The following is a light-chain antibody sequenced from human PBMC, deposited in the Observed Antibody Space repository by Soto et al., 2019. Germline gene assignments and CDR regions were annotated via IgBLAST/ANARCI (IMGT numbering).Light chain of an antibody. Sequence: QSVLPQPASVSGAPVQSTTISCTGTSRDVGGYNYVSWYQQHPGKAPKLMIYDVSNRPSGVSNRFSGSKSGNTASLTISGLQAEDVAACNCSPYTSSTFIYVFVTGT. V-gene: IGLV2-14*03. CDR1: SRDVGGYNY. CDR3: SPYTSSTFIYV. CDR2: DVS. J-gene: IGLJ1*01.